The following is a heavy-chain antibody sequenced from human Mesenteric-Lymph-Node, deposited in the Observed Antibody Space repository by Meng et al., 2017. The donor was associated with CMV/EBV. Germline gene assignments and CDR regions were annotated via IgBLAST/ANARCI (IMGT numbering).Heavy chain of an antibody. D-gene: IGHD4-11*01. V-gene: IGHV3-30-3*01. J-gene: IGHJ4*02. CDR3: ARTYSTWFQLLKGVRKGVDYFDY. CDR2: ISYDGTNK. Sequence: GESLKISCAASGFTFSSYVIHWVRQAPGKGLEWVAIISYDGTNKYFADSVKGRFTISRDNSKNTLYLQMNSLRAEDTAVYYCARTYSTWFQLLKGVRKGVDYFDYWGQGTLVTVSS. CDR1: GFTFSSYV.